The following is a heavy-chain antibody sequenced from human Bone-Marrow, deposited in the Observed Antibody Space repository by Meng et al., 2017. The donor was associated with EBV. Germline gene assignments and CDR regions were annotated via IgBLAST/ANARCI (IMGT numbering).Heavy chain of an antibody. CDR1: GGTFRSDA. CDR2: LIPLSDAP. Sequence: VESGVEVKKPGSSVKVSCKTSGGTFRSDAISWVRQAPGQGLEWMGGLIPLSDAPHYAQKFQGRVTITADESTSTHYLDLSGLRAEDTSVYYCASESGRGFTPDYWGQGTLVTVSS. D-gene: IGHD3-10*01. J-gene: IGHJ4*02. V-gene: IGHV1-69*01. CDR3: ASESGRGFTPDY.